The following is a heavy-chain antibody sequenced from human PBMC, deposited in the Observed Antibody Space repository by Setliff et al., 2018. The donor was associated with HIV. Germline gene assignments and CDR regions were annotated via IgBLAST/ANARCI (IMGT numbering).Heavy chain of an antibody. J-gene: IGHJ3*02. CDR2: IYHSGGT. CDR3: ARKSTLRYYYGSGSLDAFDI. D-gene: IGHD3-10*01. CDR1: GGSISSSNW. V-gene: IGHV4-4*02. Sequence: PSETLSLTCAVSGGSISSSNWWSWVRQPPGKGLEWIGEIYHSGGTNYNPSLKSRVTISVDKSKNQFSLKLSSVTAADTAVYYCARKSTLRYYYGSGSLDAFDIWGQGTKVTVSS.